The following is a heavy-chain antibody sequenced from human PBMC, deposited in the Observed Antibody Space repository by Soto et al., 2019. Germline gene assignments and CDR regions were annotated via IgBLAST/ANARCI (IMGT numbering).Heavy chain of an antibody. CDR3: ARDAAPRYYDFWSGYIQPVPLYYYGMDV. J-gene: IGHJ6*02. D-gene: IGHD3-3*01. V-gene: IGHV4-38-2*02. Sequence: SETLSLTCAVSGYSISSGYYWGWIRQPPGKGLEWIGSIYHSGSTYYNPSLKSRVTISVDTSKNQFSLKLSSVTAADTAVYYCARDAAPRYYDFWSGYIQPVPLYYYGMDVWGRGTTVTVSS. CDR1: GYSISSGYY. CDR2: IYHSGST.